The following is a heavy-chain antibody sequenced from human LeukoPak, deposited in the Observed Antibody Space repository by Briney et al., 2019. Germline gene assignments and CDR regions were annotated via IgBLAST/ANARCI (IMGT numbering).Heavy chain of an antibody. J-gene: IGHJ6*03. CDR3: AVYYYYMDV. CDR1: GGSFSGHY. Sequence: PSETLSLTCAVYGGSFSGHYWSWIRQPPGKGLEWIGEINHSGSTNYNPSLKSRVTISVDTSKNQFSLKLSSVTAADTAVYYCAVYYYYMDVWGKGTTVTVSS. CDR2: INHSGST. V-gene: IGHV4-34*01.